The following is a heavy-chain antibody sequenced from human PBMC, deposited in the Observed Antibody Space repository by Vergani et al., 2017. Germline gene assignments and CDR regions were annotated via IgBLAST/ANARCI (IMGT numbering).Heavy chain of an antibody. CDR3: ASDGCVVLDYFYHMDV. J-gene: IGHJ6*03. Sequence: VQLVESGGGVVQPGGSLRLSCTASGFTFSNYWMQWVRQAPGKGLMWVSRINSEGDSTSYADSVKGRFTISRDNAKNTLYLQMDSLRAEDTAVYYCASDGCVVLDYFYHMDVWGKGTLVTVSS. V-gene: IGHV3-74*01. CDR2: INSEGDST. D-gene: IGHD2-15*01. CDR1: GFTFSNYW.